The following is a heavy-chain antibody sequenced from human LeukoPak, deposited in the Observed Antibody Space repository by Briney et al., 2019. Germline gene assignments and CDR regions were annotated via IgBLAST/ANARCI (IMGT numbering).Heavy chain of an antibody. D-gene: IGHD6-19*01. V-gene: IGHV4-39*01. CDR1: GDSISSSSYY. CDR2: IYYSGNT. J-gene: IGHJ4*02. CDR3: ARATVAVPDY. Sequence: SETLSLTCTVSGDSISSSSYYWGWIRQPPGKGLQWIGSIYYSGNTYYNPSLNSRVTISLDTSKNQFSLKLSSVTAADTAVYYCARATVAVPDYWGQGTLVTVSS.